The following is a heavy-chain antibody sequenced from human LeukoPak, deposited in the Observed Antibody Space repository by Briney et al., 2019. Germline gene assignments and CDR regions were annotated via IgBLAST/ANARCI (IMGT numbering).Heavy chain of an antibody. CDR3: ARDKEDAFDI. CDR1: GGAISSYY. Sequence: SETLSLTCTGSGGAISSYYWSWIRQPPGNGLEWIGYIYSSGSTNYTPSLKSRVTISVDTSKNQFSLKLSSVTAADTAVYYCARDKEDAFDIWGQGTMVTVSS. CDR2: IYSSGST. J-gene: IGHJ3*02. V-gene: IGHV4-4*08.